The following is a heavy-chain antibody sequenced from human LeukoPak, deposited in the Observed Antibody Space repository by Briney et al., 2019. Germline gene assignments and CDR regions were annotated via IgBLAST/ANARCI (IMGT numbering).Heavy chain of an antibody. Sequence: SQTLSLTCAVSGGXISSGGYSWSWIRQPPGKGLELIGYIYYSGSTNYNPSLKSRVTISVDTSKNQFSLKLSSVTAADTAVYYCARVSSGVYFDYWGQGTLVTVSS. CDR3: ARVSSGVYFDY. V-gene: IGHV4-61*08. CDR1: GGXISSGGYS. J-gene: IGHJ4*02. D-gene: IGHD2-15*01. CDR2: IYYSGST.